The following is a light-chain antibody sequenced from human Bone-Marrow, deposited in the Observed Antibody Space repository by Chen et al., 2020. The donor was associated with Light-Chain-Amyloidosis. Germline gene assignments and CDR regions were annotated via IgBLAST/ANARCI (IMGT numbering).Light chain of an antibody. CDR1: SSDVGGYKY. CDR2: EVS. Sequence: QSALTQPASVSGSPGQSITLSCTGISSDVGGYKYVSWYQQHPGKAPKLMIYEVSNRPSGVSLRFSASKSGSTASLTISGLQAEDEATYYCTSYTSDSTWVFGGGTKLTVL. CDR3: TSYTSDSTWV. J-gene: IGLJ3*02. V-gene: IGLV2-14*01.